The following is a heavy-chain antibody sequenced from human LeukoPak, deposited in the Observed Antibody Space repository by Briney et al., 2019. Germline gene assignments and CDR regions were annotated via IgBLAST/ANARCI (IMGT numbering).Heavy chain of an antibody. Sequence: ASVKVSCKASGYSLTKYHMHWVRQAPGQGLEWMGIINPSGGSTSYAQKFQGRVTMTRDASTSTVYMELSSLRSKDTAVYYCARTAGRTFDYWGQGTLVTVSS. CDR2: INPSGGST. CDR1: GYSLTKYH. J-gene: IGHJ4*02. D-gene: IGHD6-6*01. CDR3: ARTAGRTFDY. V-gene: IGHV1-46*01.